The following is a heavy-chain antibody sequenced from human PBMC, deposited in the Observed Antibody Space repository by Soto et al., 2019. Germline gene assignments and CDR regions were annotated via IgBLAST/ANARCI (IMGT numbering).Heavy chain of an antibody. D-gene: IGHD3-3*01. V-gene: IGHV3-74*01. CDR1: GFTFSSYW. J-gene: IGHJ3*02. CDR2: INSDGSST. Sequence: PGGSLRLSCAASGFTFSSYWMHWVRQAPGKGLVWVSRINSDGSSTSYADSVKGRFTISRDNAKNTLYLQMNSLRAEDTAVYYCAREGRRFGVVIFNAFDIWGQGTMVTVSS. CDR3: AREGRRFGVVIFNAFDI.